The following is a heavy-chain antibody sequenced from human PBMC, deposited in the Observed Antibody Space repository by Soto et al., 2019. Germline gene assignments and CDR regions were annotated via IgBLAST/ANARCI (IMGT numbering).Heavy chain of an antibody. CDR2: IYHSGST. Sequence: ASETLSLTCAVSGYSISSGYYWGWIRQPPGKGLEWIGSIYHSGSTYYNPSLKSRVTISVDTSKNQFSLKLSSVTAADTAVYYCARDSGYSYGYCALDIWGQGTMVTVSS. D-gene: IGHD5-18*01. CDR3: ARDSGYSYGYCALDI. CDR1: GYSISSGYY. J-gene: IGHJ3*02. V-gene: IGHV4-38-2*02.